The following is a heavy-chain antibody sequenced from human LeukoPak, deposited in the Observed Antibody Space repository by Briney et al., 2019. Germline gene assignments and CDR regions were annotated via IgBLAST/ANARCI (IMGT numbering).Heavy chain of an antibody. CDR3: ARAGRSSTFYGMDV. D-gene: IGHD2-2*01. CDR1: GGSISSGGYY. V-gene: IGHV4-31*03. Sequence: SETLSLTCTVSGGSISSGGYYWSWIRQHPGKGLEWIGYIYYSGSTYYNPSLKSRVTISVDTSKNQFSLKLSSVTAADTAVYYCARAGRSSTFYGMDVWGQGTTVTVSS. J-gene: IGHJ6*02. CDR2: IYYSGST.